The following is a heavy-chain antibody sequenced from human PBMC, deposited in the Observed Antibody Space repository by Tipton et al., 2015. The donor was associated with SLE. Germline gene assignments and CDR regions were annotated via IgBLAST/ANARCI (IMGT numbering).Heavy chain of an antibody. CDR1: GGSISGYY. CDR3: ARLDYYDSRGNYFDY. V-gene: IGHV4-59*01. J-gene: IGHJ4*02. CDR2: IYYSGST. D-gene: IGHD3-22*01. Sequence: TLSLTCTVSGGSISGYYWIWIRQPPGKGLEWIGYIYYSGSTNYNPSLKSRVTISVDTSKNQFSLKLSSVTAADTAVYYCARLDYYDSRGNYFDYWGQGTLVTVSS.